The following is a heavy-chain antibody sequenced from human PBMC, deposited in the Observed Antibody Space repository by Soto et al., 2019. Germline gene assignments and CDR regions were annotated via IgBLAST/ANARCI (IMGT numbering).Heavy chain of an antibody. J-gene: IGHJ4*02. CDR2: ISYSGST. V-gene: IGHV4-30-4*01. CDR3: ARRIVATETFDY. CDR1: GGSISSGNYY. Sequence: LSLTCTVSGGSISSGNYYWSWIRQPPGKGLEWIGFISYSGSTYYSASLQSRVTMSVDTSKNQSSLNLSFVTAADTAVYYCARRIVATETFDYWGQGTLVTVSS. D-gene: IGHD5-12*01.